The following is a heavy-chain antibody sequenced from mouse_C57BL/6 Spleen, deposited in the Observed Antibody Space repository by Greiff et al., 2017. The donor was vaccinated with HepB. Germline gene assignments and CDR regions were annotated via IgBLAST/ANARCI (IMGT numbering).Heavy chain of an antibody. CDR1: GYAFSSSW. Sequence: VQLQQSGPELVKPGASVKISCKASGYAFSSSWMNWVKQRPGKGLEWIGRIYPGDGDTNYNGKFKGKATLTADNSSSTAYMQLSSVTSEDSAVYCCARGTGTADYGGQGTTLTVSS. D-gene: IGHD4-1*01. CDR2: IYPGDGDT. J-gene: IGHJ2*01. CDR3: ARGTGTADY. V-gene: IGHV1-82*01.